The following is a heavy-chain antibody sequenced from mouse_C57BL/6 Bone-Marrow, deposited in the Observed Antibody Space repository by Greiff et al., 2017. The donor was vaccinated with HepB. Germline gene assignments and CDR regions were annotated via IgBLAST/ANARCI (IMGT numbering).Heavy chain of an antibody. V-gene: IGHV1-18*01. D-gene: IGHD3-3*01. Sequence: EVKLMESGPELVKPGASVKIPCKASGYTFTDYNMDWVKQSHGKSLEWIGDINPNNGGTNYNQKFKGKATLTVDKSSSTAYMELRSLTSEDAAVYYCARGGWYYFDYWGQGTTLTVSA. CDR2: INPNNGGT. J-gene: IGHJ2*01. CDR1: GYTFTDYN. CDR3: ARGGWYYFDY.